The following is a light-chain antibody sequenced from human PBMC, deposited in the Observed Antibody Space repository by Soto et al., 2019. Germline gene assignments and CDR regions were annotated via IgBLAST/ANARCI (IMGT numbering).Light chain of an antibody. V-gene: IGKV2-28*01. CDR3: MQALQLPLT. CDR2: MGS. Sequence: DIVMTQSPLFLPVTPGEPASISCRSSQSLLNSNGYYSLDWYLQKPGQSPQLLIYMGSNRASGVPDRFSGSGSGTDFTLKISRVEAEDVGVYYCMQALQLPLTFVGGTKVGIK. J-gene: IGKJ4*01. CDR1: QSLLNSNGYYS.